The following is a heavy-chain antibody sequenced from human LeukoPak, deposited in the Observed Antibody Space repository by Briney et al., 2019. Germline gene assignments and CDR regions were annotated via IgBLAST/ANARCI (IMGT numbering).Heavy chain of an antibody. D-gene: IGHD3-16*02. CDR3: ARSGVYDYVWGSDRSHSYFDY. V-gene: IGHV4-39*01. Sequence: PSETLSLTCTVSGGSISSSSYYWGWIRQPPGKGLEWIGSIYYSGSTYYNPSLKSRVTISVDTSKNQFSLKLSSVTAADTAVYYCARSGVYDYVWGSDRSHSYFDYWGQGTLVTVSS. CDR1: GGSISSSSYY. J-gene: IGHJ4*02. CDR2: IYYSGST.